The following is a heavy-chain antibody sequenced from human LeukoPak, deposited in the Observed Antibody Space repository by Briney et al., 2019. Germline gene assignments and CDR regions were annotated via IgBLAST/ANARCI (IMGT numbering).Heavy chain of an antibody. Sequence: SVTLSLTCTVSGGSISIYYCRWLRQPPEKGLVWIGYIYCSGGTNYSPSLKSRVTISGDSSMNQFSLNLSSVTSADTSVYYCARARFYYDSSGFDYLSQGTLASVSS. J-gene: IGHJ4*02. CDR3: ARARFYYDSSGFDY. CDR2: IYCSGGT. V-gene: IGHV4-59*07. CDR1: GGSISIYY. D-gene: IGHD3-22*01.